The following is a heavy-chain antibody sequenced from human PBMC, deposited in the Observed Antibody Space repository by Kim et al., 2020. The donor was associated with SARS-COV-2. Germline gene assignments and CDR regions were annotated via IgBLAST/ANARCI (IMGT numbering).Heavy chain of an antibody. CDR3: AKGVATINWYFDL. CDR2: ISGSGGIT. D-gene: IGHD5-12*01. V-gene: IGHV3-23*01. J-gene: IGHJ2*01. CDR1: AFTFSSYA. Sequence: GGSLRLSCAASAFTFSSYAMSWVRQAPGKGLGWVSTISGSGGITDYADSVKGRFTISRDNSKNTLYLQMNSLRAEDTAVYYCAKGVATINWYFDLWGRGTLVTVSS.